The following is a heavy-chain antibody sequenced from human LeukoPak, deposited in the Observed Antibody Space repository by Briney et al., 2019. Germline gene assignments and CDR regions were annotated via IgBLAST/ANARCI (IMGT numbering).Heavy chain of an antibody. CDR2: FSSGDTNI. Sequence: GGSLRLSCAASGFNFSDYYMSWVRQAPGRGLEWISFFSSGDTNIKYADSVKGRFTISRDNAKNSLYLQMNSLRAEDTAVYFCAREIHSTGYYYGGGHMDVWGEGTTVTVSS. V-gene: IGHV3-11*04. CDR3: AREIHSTGYYYGGGHMDV. CDR1: GFNFSDYY. J-gene: IGHJ6*04. D-gene: IGHD3-22*01.